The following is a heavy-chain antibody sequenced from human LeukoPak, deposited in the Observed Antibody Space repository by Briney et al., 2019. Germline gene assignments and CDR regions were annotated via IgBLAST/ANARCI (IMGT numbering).Heavy chain of an antibody. D-gene: IGHD2-2*01. V-gene: IGHV3-30*03. CDR2: ISYDGSNK. J-gene: IGHJ6*03. CDR1: GFTFSSYG. Sequence: GGSLRLSCAASGFTFSSYGMHWVRQAPGKGLEWVALISYDGSNKYYADSVKGRFTISRDNAKNSLYLQMNSLRAEDTAVYYCARVRWGYCSSTSCPRGVYYYYYYMDVWGKGTTVTISS. CDR3: ARVRWGYCSSTSCPRGVYYYYYYMDV.